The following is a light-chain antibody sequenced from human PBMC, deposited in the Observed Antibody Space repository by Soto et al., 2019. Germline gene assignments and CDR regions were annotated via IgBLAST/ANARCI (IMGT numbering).Light chain of an antibody. CDR2: GAS. J-gene: IGKJ1*01. CDR3: QQYNNWLTWT. Sequence: EIVMTQSPDTLSVSPGERATLSCGASQSVSSNLAWYQQKPGQAPRLLIYGASTRATGIPARFSGSGSGTEFTLTISSLQSEDFAVYYCQQYNNWLTWTFGHGTKVDIK. CDR1: QSVSSN. V-gene: IGKV3-15*01.